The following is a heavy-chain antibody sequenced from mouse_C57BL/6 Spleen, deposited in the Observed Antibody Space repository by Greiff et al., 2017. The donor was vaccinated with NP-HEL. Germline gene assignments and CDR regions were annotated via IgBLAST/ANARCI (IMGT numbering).Heavy chain of an antibody. V-gene: IGHV1-80*01. CDR3: ARDERGYYGYDGVDY. CDR2: IYPGDGDT. CDR1: GYAFSSYW. D-gene: IGHD2-2*01. Sequence: QVQLQQSGAELVKPGASVKISCKASGYAFSSYWMNWVKQRPGKGLEWIGQIYPGDGDTNYNGKFKGKATLTADKSSSTAYMQLSSLTSEDSAVYFCARDERGYYGYDGVDYWGQGTTLTVSS. J-gene: IGHJ2*01.